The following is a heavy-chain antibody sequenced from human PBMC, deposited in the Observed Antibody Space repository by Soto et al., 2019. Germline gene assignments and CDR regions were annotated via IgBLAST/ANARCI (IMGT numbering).Heavy chain of an antibody. D-gene: IGHD6-19*01. CDR1: GYSFTGYS. Sequence: ASVKVSCKASGYSFTGYSMHWVRQAPGQGLEWMGMINPNDGSTSYAQKFQGRVTMTRDTSTSTVYMELSSLRSEDTAVYYCARDTEIAVAGNDAFDIWGQGTMVTVSS. CDR3: ARDTEIAVAGNDAFDI. CDR2: INPNDGST. V-gene: IGHV1-46*03. J-gene: IGHJ3*02.